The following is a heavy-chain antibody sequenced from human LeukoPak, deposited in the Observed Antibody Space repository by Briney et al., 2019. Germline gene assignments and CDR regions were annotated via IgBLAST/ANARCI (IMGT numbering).Heavy chain of an antibody. CDR3: AKGGHADYGDYSHLWYFDL. V-gene: IGHV3-30*02. J-gene: IGHJ2*01. CDR2: IRYDGSNQ. CDR1: EFTFSSYG. Sequence: GGSPRLSCAASEFTFSSYGMHWVRQAPGKGLEWVAFIRYDGSNQYYADAVKGRFTISRDNSKNTLYLQMSSLRAEDTAVYYCAKGGHADYGDYSHLWYFDLWGRGTLVTVSS. D-gene: IGHD4-17*01.